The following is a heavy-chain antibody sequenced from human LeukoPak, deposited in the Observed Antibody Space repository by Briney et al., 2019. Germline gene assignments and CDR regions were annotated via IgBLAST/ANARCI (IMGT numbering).Heavy chain of an antibody. CDR3: VSVNDYGDYWYFDL. Sequence: SETLSLTCTVSGGSISSYYWSWIRQPPGKGLEWIGYIYYSGSTNYNPSLKSRVTISVDTSKNQFSLKLRSVTAADTAVYYCVSVNDYGDYWYFDLWGRGTLVTVSS. J-gene: IGHJ2*01. V-gene: IGHV4-59*12. CDR1: GGSISSYY. CDR2: IYYSGST. D-gene: IGHD4-17*01.